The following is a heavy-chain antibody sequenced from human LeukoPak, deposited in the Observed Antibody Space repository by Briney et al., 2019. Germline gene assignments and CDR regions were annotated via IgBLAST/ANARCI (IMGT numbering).Heavy chain of an antibody. CDR2: ISPWDHT. CDR3: AREEKGDLDV. V-gene: IGHV3-64*02. CDR1: GFTFSSYS. D-gene: IGHD5-24*01. J-gene: IGHJ6*02. Sequence: GGSLRLSCAASGFTFSSYSMHWVRQTPGKGLASVSAISPWDHTYYADSVKGRFTISRDNSKNTLYLQMGSLRVEDMAVYYCAREEKGDLDVWGQGTTVAVTS.